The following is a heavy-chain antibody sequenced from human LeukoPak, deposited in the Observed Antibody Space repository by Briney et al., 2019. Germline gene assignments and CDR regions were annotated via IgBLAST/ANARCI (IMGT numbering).Heavy chain of an antibody. D-gene: IGHD6-13*01. CDR3: ARIIEGEQLALDC. CDR1: GFTFSNYW. Sequence: GGSLRLSCAASGFTFSNYWMSWVRQAPGKGLEWVANIKLDGSEKHYVAAVKGRFTISRDNAKKSLDLQMHSLRDEDTAVYYCARIIEGEQLALDCWGQGTLVTVSS. J-gene: IGHJ4*02. V-gene: IGHV3-7*01. CDR2: IKLDGSEK.